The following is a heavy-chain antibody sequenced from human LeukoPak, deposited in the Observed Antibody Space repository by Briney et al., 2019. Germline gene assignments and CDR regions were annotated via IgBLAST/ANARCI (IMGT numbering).Heavy chain of an antibody. CDR2: IIPILGLA. V-gene: IGHV1-69*04. J-gene: IGHJ5*02. Sequence: EASVKVSCKASGGTFSSYAISWVRQAPGQGLEWMGRIIPILGLANYAQKFQGRVTITADKSTSTAYMELSSLRSEDTAVYYCARDPVEYSSSSGWFDPWGQGTLVTVSS. CDR1: GGTFSSYA. CDR3: ARDPVEYSSSSGWFDP. D-gene: IGHD6-6*01.